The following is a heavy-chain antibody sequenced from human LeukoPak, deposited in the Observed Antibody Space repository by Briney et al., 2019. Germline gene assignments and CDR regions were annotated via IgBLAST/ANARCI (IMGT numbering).Heavy chain of an antibody. Sequence: GGSLRLSCAASGFTFSSYSMNWVRQAPGKGLEWVSYISSSSSTIYYADSVKGRFTISRDNAKNSLYLQMNSLRAEDTAVYYCATDDYYDSSGYYHLFDYWGQGTLVTVSS. D-gene: IGHD3-22*01. CDR3: ATDDYYDSSGYYHLFDY. CDR2: ISSSSSTI. V-gene: IGHV3-48*01. J-gene: IGHJ4*02. CDR1: GFTFSSYS.